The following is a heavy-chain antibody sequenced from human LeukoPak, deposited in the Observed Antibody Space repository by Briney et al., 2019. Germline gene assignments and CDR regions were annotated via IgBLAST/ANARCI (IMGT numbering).Heavy chain of an antibody. CDR1: GGTFSSNA. Sequence: SVKVSCKASGGTFSSNAISWVRQAPGQGLEWMGRIIPILGIANYAQKFQGRVTITADKSTSTAYMELSSLRSEDTAVYYCAIQYGGSYYSDYWGQGTLVTVSS. D-gene: IGHD1-26*01. CDR2: IIPILGIA. CDR3: AIQYGGSYYSDY. V-gene: IGHV1-69*04. J-gene: IGHJ4*02.